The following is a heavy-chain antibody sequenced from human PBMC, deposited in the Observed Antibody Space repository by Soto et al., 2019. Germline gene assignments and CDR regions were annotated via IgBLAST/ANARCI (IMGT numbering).Heavy chain of an antibody. D-gene: IGHD3-22*01. CDR1: GFTFDDYT. Sequence: EVQLVESGGVVVQPGGSLRLSCAASGFTFDDYTMHWVRQAPGKGLEWVSLISWDGGSTYYADSVKGRFTISRDNSKNSLYLQMNSLRTEDTALYYCAKEEGLLLSYYFDYWGQGTLVTVSS. J-gene: IGHJ4*02. V-gene: IGHV3-43*01. CDR2: ISWDGGST. CDR3: AKEEGLLLSYYFDY.